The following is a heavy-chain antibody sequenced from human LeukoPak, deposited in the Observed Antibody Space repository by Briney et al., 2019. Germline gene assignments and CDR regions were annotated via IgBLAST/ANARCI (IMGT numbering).Heavy chain of an antibody. J-gene: IGHJ4*02. CDR3: ARGSGSGSYGALDY. V-gene: IGHV4-38-2*01. Sequence: PSETLSLTCAASGYSISSGYLWGWLRQPPGKGLEWIGSIYHSGGTNYSPSLKSRVTISVDTSKNQFSLMLSSVTAADTAVYYCARGSGSGSYGALDYWGQGMLVTVSS. CDR2: IYHSGGT. D-gene: IGHD3-10*01. CDR1: GYSISSGYL.